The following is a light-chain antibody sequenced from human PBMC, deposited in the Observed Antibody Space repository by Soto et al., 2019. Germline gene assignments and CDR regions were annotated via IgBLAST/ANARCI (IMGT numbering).Light chain of an antibody. J-gene: IGKJ1*01. CDR2: AAS. V-gene: IGKV1-5*01. CDR3: QQYHTDWT. CDR1: ESIDNW. Sequence: DIQMTQSPSTLSASVGDTVTITCRASESIDNWLAWYQQKPGKAPKLLIFAASTLIRGVPSRFSGRRSGTEFTLTISSLQVDDYATFYCQQYHTDWTFGQGTKVEIK.